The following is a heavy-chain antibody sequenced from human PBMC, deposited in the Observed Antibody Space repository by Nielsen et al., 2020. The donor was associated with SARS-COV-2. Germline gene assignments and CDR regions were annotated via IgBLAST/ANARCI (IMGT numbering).Heavy chain of an antibody. D-gene: IGHD1-1*01. CDR3: ASWNRGLLPINYYYYGMDV. Sequence: WIRQPPGKGLEWIGEINHSGSTNYNPSLKSRVTISVDTSKNQFSLKLSSVTAADTAVYYCASWNRGLLPINYYYYGMDVWGQGTTVTVSS. V-gene: IGHV4-34*01. J-gene: IGHJ6*02. CDR2: INHSGST.